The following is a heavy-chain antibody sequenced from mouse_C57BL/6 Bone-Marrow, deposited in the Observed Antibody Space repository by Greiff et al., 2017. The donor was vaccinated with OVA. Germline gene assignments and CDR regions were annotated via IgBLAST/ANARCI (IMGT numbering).Heavy chain of an antibody. CDR3: TVSLRVEGFAY. Sequence: EVQLQQSGTVLARPGASVKMSCKTSGYTFTSYWMHWVKQRPGQGLEWIGAIYPGNSDTSYNQKFKGKAKLTAVTSASTAYMELSSLTNEDSAVYYCTVSLRVEGFAYWGQGTLVTVSA. CDR2: IYPGNSDT. J-gene: IGHJ3*01. V-gene: IGHV1-5*01. D-gene: IGHD1-1*01. CDR1: GYTFTSYW.